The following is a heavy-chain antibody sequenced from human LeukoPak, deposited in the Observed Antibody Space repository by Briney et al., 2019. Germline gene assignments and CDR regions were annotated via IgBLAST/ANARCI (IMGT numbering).Heavy chain of an antibody. V-gene: IGHV3-30*02. CDR2: IQYDGNNK. CDR1: GFTFSNFG. J-gene: IGHJ3*02. D-gene: IGHD3-22*01. Sequence: GGSLRLSCAASGFTFSNFGMHWVRQAPGKGLDWVAFIQYDGNNKYYSDSVKGRFTISRDNSKNTLYLQMNSLRAEDTAVYYCARPAYYYDSPDAFDIWGQGTMVTVSS. CDR3: ARPAYYYDSPDAFDI.